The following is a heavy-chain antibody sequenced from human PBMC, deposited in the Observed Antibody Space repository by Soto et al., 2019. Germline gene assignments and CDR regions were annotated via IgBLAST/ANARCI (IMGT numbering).Heavy chain of an antibody. D-gene: IGHD4-17*01. J-gene: IGHJ6*02. V-gene: IGHV1-46*01. CDR2: INPSGGST. Sequence: ASVKVSCKASGYTFTSYYMHCVRQAPGQGLEWMGIINPSGGSTSYAQKFQGRVTMTRDTSTSTVYMELSSLRSEDTAVYYCARDLTTVTKTRYYYYGMDVWGQGTTVTVSS. CDR1: GYTFTSYY. CDR3: ARDLTTVTKTRYYYYGMDV.